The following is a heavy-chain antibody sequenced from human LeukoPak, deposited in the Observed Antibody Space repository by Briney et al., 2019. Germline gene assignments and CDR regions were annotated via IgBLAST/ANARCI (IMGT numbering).Heavy chain of an antibody. CDR2: INTNTGNP. V-gene: IGHV7-4-1*02. CDR3: ARAPSISSWLNYYYYGMDV. Sequence: ASVKVSCKASGYTFTSYAMSWVRQAPGQGLEWMGWINTNTGNPTYAQGFTGRFVFSLDTSVSTAYLQISSLKAEDTAVYYCARAPSISSWLNYYYYGMDVWGQGTTVTVSS. J-gene: IGHJ6*02. D-gene: IGHD6-13*01. CDR1: GYTFTSYA.